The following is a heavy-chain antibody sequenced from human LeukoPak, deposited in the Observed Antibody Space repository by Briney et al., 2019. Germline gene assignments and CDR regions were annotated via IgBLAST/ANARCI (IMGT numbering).Heavy chain of an antibody. Sequence: AGGSLRLSCAGSRFTFSEYWMTWVRQTPGQGLEWVSNVNKDGNQQHYADSVKGRFTISKDNAKNSMFLQLNSLRAEDTGVYYCVRNRGWYALDMWGQGTMVTVSS. J-gene: IGHJ3*02. V-gene: IGHV3-7*01. CDR3: VRNRGWYALDM. D-gene: IGHD6-19*01. CDR2: VNKDGNQQ. CDR1: RFTFSEYW.